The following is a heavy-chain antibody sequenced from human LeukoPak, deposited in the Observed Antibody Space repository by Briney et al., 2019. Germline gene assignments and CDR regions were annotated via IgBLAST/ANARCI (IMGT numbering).Heavy chain of an antibody. J-gene: IGHJ4*02. CDR2: IYSGGST. D-gene: IGHD3-10*01. CDR3: ARASLLWFGELL. Sequence: PGGSLRLSCAASGFTVSSNYMSWVRQAPGKGLEWVSVIYSGGSTYYADSVKGRFTISRDNSKNTLYLQVNSLRAEDTAVYYCARASLLWFGELLWGQGTLVTVSS. V-gene: IGHV3-53*01. CDR1: GFTVSSNY.